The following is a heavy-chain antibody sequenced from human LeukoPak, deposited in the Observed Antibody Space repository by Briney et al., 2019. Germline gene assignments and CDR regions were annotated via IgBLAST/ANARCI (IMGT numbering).Heavy chain of an antibody. Sequence: GASVKVSCKASGGTFSSYAISWVRQAPGQGLEWMGRIIPILGIANYAQKFQGRVTITADKSTSTAYMELSSLRSEDTAVYYCARASYYGSGSYSMEYWGQGTLVTVSS. D-gene: IGHD3-10*01. V-gene: IGHV1-69*04. CDR1: GGTFSSYA. CDR2: IIPILGIA. CDR3: ARASYYGSGSYSMEY. J-gene: IGHJ4*02.